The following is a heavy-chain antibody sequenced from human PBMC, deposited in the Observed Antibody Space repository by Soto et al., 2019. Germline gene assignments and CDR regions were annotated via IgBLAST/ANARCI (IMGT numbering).Heavy chain of an antibody. Sequence: SVKVSCKASGGTFSSYAISWVRQAPGQGLEWMGGIIPIFGTANYAQKFQGRVTITADESTSTAYMELSSLRSEDTAVYYCARPLLVYLDPHDAFDIWGRGTMVTVSS. J-gene: IGHJ3*02. CDR2: IIPIFGTA. CDR3: ARPLLVYLDPHDAFDI. CDR1: GGTFSSYA. V-gene: IGHV1-69*13.